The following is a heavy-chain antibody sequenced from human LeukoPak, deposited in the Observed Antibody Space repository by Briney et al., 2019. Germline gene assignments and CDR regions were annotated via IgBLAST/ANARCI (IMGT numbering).Heavy chain of an antibody. CDR1: GITLSNYW. J-gene: IGHJ4*02. Sequence: GGSLRLSCAASGITLSNYWMHWVRQVPGKGLVWVSRINYEGSTTGYADSVKGRFTISRDNAKITLYLQMNSLRAEDTSVYYCATSSYGGNFGLFDYWGQGILVTVSS. V-gene: IGHV3-74*01. CDR2: INYEGSTT. D-gene: IGHD4-23*01. CDR3: ATSSYGGNFGLFDY.